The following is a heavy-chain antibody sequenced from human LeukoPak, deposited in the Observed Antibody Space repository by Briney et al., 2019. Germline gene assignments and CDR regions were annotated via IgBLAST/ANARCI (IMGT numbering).Heavy chain of an antibody. CDR2: IYPGDSDT. CDR1: GDSFTSYW. D-gene: IGHD3-10*01. V-gene: IGHV5-51*01. J-gene: IGHJ6*02. Sequence: GESLKISCKGSGDSFTSYWIDWVRQMPGKGLEWMGVIYPGDSDTRYSPSFQGQVTISADESISTAYLQWSSLKASDTAMYYCARQGYYYGSGSYYYYYYGMDVWGQGTTVTVSS. CDR3: ARQGYYYGSGSYYYYYYGMDV.